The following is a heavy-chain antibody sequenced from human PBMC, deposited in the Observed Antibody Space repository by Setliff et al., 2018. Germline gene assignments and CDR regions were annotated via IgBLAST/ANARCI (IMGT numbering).Heavy chain of an antibody. Sequence: GGSLRLSCAASGFTFSSYWMSWVRQAPGKGLEWVANIKQDGSEKYYVDSVKGRFTISRDNAKNSLYLQMNSLRAEDTALYYCAKDIRPGGELPGDYYGMDVWGQGTTVTVSS. J-gene: IGHJ6*02. D-gene: IGHD1-26*01. CDR1: GFTFSSYW. CDR2: IKQDGSEK. CDR3: AKDIRPGGELPGDYYGMDV. V-gene: IGHV3-7*03.